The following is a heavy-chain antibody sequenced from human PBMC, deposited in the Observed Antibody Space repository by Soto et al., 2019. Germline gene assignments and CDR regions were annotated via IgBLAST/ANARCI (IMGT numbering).Heavy chain of an antibody. CDR3: ARDGYGAIDY. CDR1: GGSFSGYY. D-gene: IGHD4-17*01. CDR2: INHSGST. J-gene: IGHJ4*02. V-gene: IGHV4-34*01. Sequence: PSETLSLTCAVYGGSFSGYYWSWIRQPPGKGLEWIGEINHSGSTNYNPSLKSRATISVDTSKNQFSLKLSSVTAADTAVYYCARDGYGAIDYWGQGTLVTVSS.